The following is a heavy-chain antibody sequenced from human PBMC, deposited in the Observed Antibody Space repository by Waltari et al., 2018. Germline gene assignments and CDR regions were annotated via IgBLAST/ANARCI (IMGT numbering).Heavy chain of an antibody. J-gene: IGHJ2*01. V-gene: IGHV4-38-2*01. CDR2: IYHSGST. D-gene: IGHD5-12*01. CDR3: ARAWLQGYFDL. Sequence: QVQLQESCPGLVKPSETLSLTCAVSGYSISRAYYWCWIRQPPGKGLEWIGSIYHSGSTYYNPSLKSRVTISVDTSKNQFSLKLSSVTAADTAVYYCARAWLQGYFDLWGRGTLVTVSS. CDR1: GYSISRAYY.